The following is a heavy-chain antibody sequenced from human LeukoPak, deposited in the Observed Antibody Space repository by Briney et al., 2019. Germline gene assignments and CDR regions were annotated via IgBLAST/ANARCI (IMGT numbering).Heavy chain of an antibody. D-gene: IGHD1-26*01. CDR1: GYTFTSYY. Sequence: ASVKVSCKASGYTFTSYYMHWVRQAPGQGLEWMGIINPSGGSTSYAQKFQGRVTMTRDTSTSTVYMELSSLRSEDTAVYYCAGTTVNSGSYSDFDYWGQGTLVTVSS. V-gene: IGHV1-46*01. CDR2: INPSGGST. J-gene: IGHJ4*02. CDR3: AGTTVNSGSYSDFDY.